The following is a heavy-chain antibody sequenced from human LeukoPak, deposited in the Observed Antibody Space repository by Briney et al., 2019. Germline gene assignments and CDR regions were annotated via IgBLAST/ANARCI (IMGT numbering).Heavy chain of an antibody. CDR1: GGTFSSYA. CDR2: IIPIFGTA. Sequence: ASVKVSCKASGGTFSSYAISWVRQAPGQGLEWMGGIIPIFGTANYAQKFQGRVTITTDESTSTAYMELSSLRSEDTAVYYCVRDRPMIFGVVTGYYFDYGGQGTLVTVSS. J-gene: IGHJ4*02. V-gene: IGHV1-69*05. CDR3: VRDRPMIFGVVTGYYFDY. D-gene: IGHD3-3*01.